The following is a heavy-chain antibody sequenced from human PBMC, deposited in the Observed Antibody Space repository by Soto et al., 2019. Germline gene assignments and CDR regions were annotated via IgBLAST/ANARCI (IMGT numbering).Heavy chain of an antibody. Sequence: ASVKVSCKASGYTFTSYAMHWVRQAPGQRLEWMGWINAGNGNTKYSQKFQGRVTITRDTSASTAYMELSSLRAEDTAVYYCAKDKNGYDSSGYYSWFDPWGQGTLVTVSS. CDR3: AKDKNGYDSSGYYSWFDP. D-gene: IGHD3-22*01. CDR1: GYTFTSYA. V-gene: IGHV1-3*01. J-gene: IGHJ5*02. CDR2: INAGNGNT.